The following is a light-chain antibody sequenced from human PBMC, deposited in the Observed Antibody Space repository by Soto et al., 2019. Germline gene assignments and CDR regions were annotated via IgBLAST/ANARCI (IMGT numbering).Light chain of an antibody. CDR2: EVN. J-gene: IGLJ1*01. CDR3: SSHGGNSPYV. V-gene: IGLV2-8*01. Sequence: QSALTQPPSASGSPGQSVAISCTGTTSDIGGYNYVSWYQQHPGKAPKLMIYEVNKRPSGVPDRFSGFKSGNTASLTVSGLQAEDEADYYCSSHGGNSPYVFGTGTKVTVL. CDR1: TSDIGGYNY.